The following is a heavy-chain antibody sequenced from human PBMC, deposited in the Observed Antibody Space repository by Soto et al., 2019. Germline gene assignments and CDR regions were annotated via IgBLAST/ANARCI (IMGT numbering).Heavy chain of an antibody. CDR2: FIPIFDAA. V-gene: IGHV1-69*13. D-gene: IGHD3-10*01. CDR1: GGTFSNYA. J-gene: IGHJ3*02. Sequence: ASVKVSCKASGGTFSNYAINCLRHAPGQGLEWMGGFIPIFDAANYAQNFRRSVTITADESTSTAYMELSGLRSEATAMYYCARKAESYGFDIWGQGTLVTVSS. CDR3: ARKAESYGFDI.